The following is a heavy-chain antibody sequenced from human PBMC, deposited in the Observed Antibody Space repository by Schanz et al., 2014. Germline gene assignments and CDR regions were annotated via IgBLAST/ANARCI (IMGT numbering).Heavy chain of an antibody. V-gene: IGHV3-23*01. J-gene: IGHJ6*04. CDR2: IASGGSHT. D-gene: IGHD3-3*01. Sequence: EVQLLESGGALEQPGGSLRLSCAASGITFSDYAMSWVRQAPGKGLEWVSTIASGGSHTFYADSVTGRFTISGDNSKNTLFLQMNSLRVEDTAIYYCAKIWKAHHLTGRPGWSDGMDVWGEGTTVVVHS. CDR1: GITFSDYA. CDR3: AKIWKAHHLTGRPGWSDGMDV.